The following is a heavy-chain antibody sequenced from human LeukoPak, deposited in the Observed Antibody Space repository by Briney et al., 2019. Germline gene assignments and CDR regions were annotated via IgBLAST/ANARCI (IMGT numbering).Heavy chain of an antibody. V-gene: IGHV3-23*01. CDR2: ISGSGGST. D-gene: IGHD3-3*01. CDR1: GFTFSSYA. Sequence: PGGSLRLSCAASGFTFSSYAMSWVRQAPGKGLEWVSAISGSGGSTYYADSVKGRFTISRDSSKNTLYLQMNSLRAEDTAVYYCAKVGPYYDFWSGYYGPIDYWGQGTLVTVSS. J-gene: IGHJ4*02. CDR3: AKVGPYYDFWSGYYGPIDY.